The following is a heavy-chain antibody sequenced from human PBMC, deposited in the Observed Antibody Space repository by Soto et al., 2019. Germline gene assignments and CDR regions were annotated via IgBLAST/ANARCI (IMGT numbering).Heavy chain of an antibody. CDR2: ISYDGSNK. V-gene: IGHV3-30-3*01. CDR1: GFTFSSYA. Sequence: QVQLVESGGGVVQPGRSLRLSCAASGFTFSSYAMHWVRQAPGKGLEWVAVISYDGSNKYYADSVKGRFTISRDNSKNTLYLQMNSLRAEDTAVYYCARGEMAKDYWGQGTLVTVSS. J-gene: IGHJ4*02. D-gene: IGHD5-12*01. CDR3: ARGEMAKDY.